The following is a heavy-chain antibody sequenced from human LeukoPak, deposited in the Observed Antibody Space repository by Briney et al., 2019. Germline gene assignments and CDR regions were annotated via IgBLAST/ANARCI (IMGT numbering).Heavy chain of an antibody. Sequence: ASVKVSCKASGYTFTSYDINWVRQATGQGLEWMGWMNPNSGNTGYAQKFQGRVTITRNTSISTAYMELSSLRSEDTAVYYCARVPRYYYYYYMDVWGKGTTVTVSS. CDR1: GYTFTSYD. V-gene: IGHV1-8*03. CDR2: MNPNSGNT. J-gene: IGHJ6*03. CDR3: ARVPRYYYYYYMDV.